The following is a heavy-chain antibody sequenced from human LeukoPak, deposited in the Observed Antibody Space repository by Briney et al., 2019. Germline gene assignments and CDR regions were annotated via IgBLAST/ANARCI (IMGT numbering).Heavy chain of an antibody. CDR2: IDPSDSYT. CDR1: GYSFTSYW. V-gene: IGHV5-10-1*01. J-gene: IGHJ6*04. CDR3: AIRTDYDILTGNYYYYGMDV. Sequence: PGESLKISCKGSGYSFTSYWISWVRQMPGKGLEWMGRIDPSDSYTNYSPSFQGHVTISADKSISTAYLQWSSLKASDTAMYYCAIRTDYDILTGNYYYYGMDVWGKGTMVTVSS. D-gene: IGHD3-9*01.